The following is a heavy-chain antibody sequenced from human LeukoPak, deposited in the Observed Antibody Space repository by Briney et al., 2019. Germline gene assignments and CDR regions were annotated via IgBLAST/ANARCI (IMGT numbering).Heavy chain of an antibody. D-gene: IGHD2-15*01. CDR3: ARDRVVGLGLYNAFDI. CDR2: IIPIFGTA. J-gene: IGHJ3*02. Sequence: ASVTVSCKASGGIFSRYAISWVRQAPGQGLEWMGGIIPIFGTANYAQKFQGRVTITADESTSTAYMELSSLRSEDTAVYFCARDRVVGLGLYNAFDIWGQGTVVTVSS. CDR1: GGIFSRYA. V-gene: IGHV1-69*13.